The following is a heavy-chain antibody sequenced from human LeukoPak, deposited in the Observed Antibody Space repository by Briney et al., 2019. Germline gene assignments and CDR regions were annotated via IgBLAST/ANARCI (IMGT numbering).Heavy chain of an antibody. J-gene: IGHJ4*02. Sequence: SETLSLTCAVYGGSFSGYYWSWIRQPPGKGLEWIGEINHSGSTNYNPSLKSRVTISVDTSKNQFSLKLSSVTAADTAVYYCARSRGRPTDWGQGTLVTVS. CDR1: GGSFSGYY. V-gene: IGHV4-34*01. CDR3: ARSRGRPTD. CDR2: INHSGST. D-gene: IGHD1-1*01.